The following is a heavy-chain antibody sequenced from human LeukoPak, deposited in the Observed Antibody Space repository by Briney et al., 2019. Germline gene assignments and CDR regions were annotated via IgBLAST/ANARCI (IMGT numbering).Heavy chain of an antibody. J-gene: IGHJ4*02. CDR2: INWSGGST. CDR3: ARAHSTSPFYFDY. Sequence: GGSLRLSCTASGFAFDEHGMSWVRQVPGKGLEWVSGINWSGGSTGYADPLRGRFTISRDNAKNSLYLQMDSLRAEDTALYYWARAHSTSPFYFDYWGQGTLVTVSS. CDR1: GFAFDEHG. D-gene: IGHD2-2*01. V-gene: IGHV3-20*04.